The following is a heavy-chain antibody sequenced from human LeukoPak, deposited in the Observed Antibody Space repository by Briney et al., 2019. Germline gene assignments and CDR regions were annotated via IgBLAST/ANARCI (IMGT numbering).Heavy chain of an antibody. CDR3: ATDRSSIAVRPH. J-gene: IGHJ4*02. CDR2: INTDGSST. D-gene: IGHD6-6*01. CDR1: GFTFSSYW. Sequence: GGSLRLSCAASGFTFSSYWMHWVRQAPGKGLVWVSRINTDGSSTNYADSVKGRFTISRDNAKNALYLQMNSLRAEDTAVYYCATDRSSIAVRPHWGQGTLVTVSS. V-gene: IGHV3-74*01.